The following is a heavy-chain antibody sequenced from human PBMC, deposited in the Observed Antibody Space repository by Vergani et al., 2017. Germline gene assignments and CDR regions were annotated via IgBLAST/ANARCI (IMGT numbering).Heavy chain of an antibody. CDR3: VRRNNVVRETDYFDY. CDR1: GGSISSGAFS. D-gene: IGHD3-10*01. CDR2: IFQSGSP. J-gene: IGHJ4*02. V-gene: IGHV4-30-2*01. Sequence: QLQLQESGSGLVKPSQTLSLNCAASGGSISSGAFSWGWIRQPPGRGLQWIGHIFQSGSPDYNASHKSRVNISLDKSKNHFSLSLSSVTAADTAFYYCVRRNNVVRETDYFDYWGQGILGTVSS.